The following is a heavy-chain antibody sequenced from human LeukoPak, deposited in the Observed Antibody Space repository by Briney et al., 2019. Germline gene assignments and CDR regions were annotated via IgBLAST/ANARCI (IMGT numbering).Heavy chain of an antibody. CDR3: ARIRVTYSDY. CDR1: GFTFSTYA. CDR2: ISSDGNNK. Sequence: SGGSLRLSCAASGFTFSTYAIHWVRQAPGKGLEWVAVISSDGNNKYYADSVKGRFTISRDNSKNTLYLQMNSLRAEDTAVYYCARIRVTYSDYWGQGTLVTVSS. D-gene: IGHD2-21*02. V-gene: IGHV3-30-3*01. J-gene: IGHJ4*02.